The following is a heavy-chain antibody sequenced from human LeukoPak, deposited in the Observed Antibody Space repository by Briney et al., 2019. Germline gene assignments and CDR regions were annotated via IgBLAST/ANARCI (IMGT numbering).Heavy chain of an antibody. CDR1: GTSISSYY. CDR2: LHTSGST. CDR3: ARAPSGIAADYYYYMDV. Sequence: PSETLSLTCTVSGTSISSYYWSWIRQPAGEGLEWIGRLHTSGSTHYNPSLKSRVTMSVDTSKNQFSLKLSSVTAADTAVYYCARAPSGIAADYYYYMDVWGKGTTATISS. V-gene: IGHV4-4*07. D-gene: IGHD6-25*01. J-gene: IGHJ6*03.